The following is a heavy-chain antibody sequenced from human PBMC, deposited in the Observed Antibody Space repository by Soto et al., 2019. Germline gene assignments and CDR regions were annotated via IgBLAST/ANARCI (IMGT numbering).Heavy chain of an antibody. J-gene: IGHJ6*02. V-gene: IGHV3-74*01. Sequence: GGSLRLSCEASGFTFSSYWMHWVRQAPGKGLVWVSRINSDGSSTSYADSVKGRFTISRDNAKNTLYLQMNSLRAEDTAVYYCAREYSSSSGPFYYYHGMDVWGQGTTVTVSS. CDR3: AREYSSSSGPFYYYHGMDV. CDR1: GFTFSSYW. CDR2: INSDGSST. D-gene: IGHD6-6*01.